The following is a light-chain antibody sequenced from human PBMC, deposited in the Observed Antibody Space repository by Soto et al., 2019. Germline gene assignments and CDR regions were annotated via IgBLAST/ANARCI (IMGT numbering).Light chain of an antibody. J-gene: IGKJ1*01. V-gene: IGKV3-11*01. CDR2: GAS. CDR1: QSVSSL. CDR3: QQRSSWPWA. Sequence: EIVLTQSPATLSLSPGERATISCRASQSVSSLLVWFRQRPGQAPRLLIFGASNRATGIPDRLGGSGSGTDFTLTISNLEPEDFAVYYCQQRSSWPWAFGQGTKVEIK.